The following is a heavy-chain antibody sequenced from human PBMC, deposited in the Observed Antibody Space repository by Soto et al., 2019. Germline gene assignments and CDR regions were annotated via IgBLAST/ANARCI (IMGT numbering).Heavy chain of an antibody. CDR1: GYTLTELS. CDR3: ATERAGYSSSRYPDYYYGMDV. J-gene: IGHJ6*02. V-gene: IGHV1-24*01. D-gene: IGHD6-13*01. CDR2: FDPEDGET. Sequence: ASVKVSCKVSGYTLTELSMHWVRQAPGKGLEWMGGFDPEDGETIYAQKFRGRVTMTEDTSTDTAYMELSSLRSEDTAVYYCATERAGYSSSRYPDYYYGMDVWGQGTTVTVS.